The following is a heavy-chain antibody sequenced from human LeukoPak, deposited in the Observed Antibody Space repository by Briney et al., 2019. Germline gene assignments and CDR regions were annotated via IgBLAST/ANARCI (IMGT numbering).Heavy chain of an antibody. CDR1: GFTFSSYW. D-gene: IGHD4-4*01. V-gene: IGHV3-7*03. J-gene: IGHJ6*02. CDR2: IKQDGSEK. CDR3: AKQVHDYSNHGDYYYYGMDV. Sequence: GGSLRLSCAASGFTFSSYWMSWVRQAPGKGLEWVANIKQDGSEKYYVDSVKGRFTISRDNSKNTLYLQMNSLRAEDTAVYYCAKQVHDYSNHGDYYYYGMDVWGQGTTVTVSS.